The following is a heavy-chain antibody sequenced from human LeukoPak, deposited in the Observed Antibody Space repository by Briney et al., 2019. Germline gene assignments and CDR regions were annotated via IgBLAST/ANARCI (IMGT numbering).Heavy chain of an antibody. CDR2: ISSSGSYI. CDR1: GFTFSSYS. D-gene: IGHD3-10*01. CDR3: AGVRGVSPFDY. Sequence: GGSLRLSCAASGFTFSSYSINWVRQAPGKGLEWVSSISSSGSYIYYADSVKGRFTISRDNSKNTLYLQMNSLRAEDTAVYYCAGVRGVSPFDYWGQGTLVTVSS. J-gene: IGHJ4*02. V-gene: IGHV3-21*04.